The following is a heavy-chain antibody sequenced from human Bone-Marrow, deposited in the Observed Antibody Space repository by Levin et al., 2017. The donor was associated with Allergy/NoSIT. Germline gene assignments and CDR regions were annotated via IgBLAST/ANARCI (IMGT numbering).Heavy chain of an antibody. CDR2: ISIRNTYI. Sequence: GESLKISCVASGFTFTDYFMNWVRQAPGKGLEWVSTISIRNTYISYTDSVKGRFTISRDNAKNSISLHMTDLRVDDTAVYYCARDEGHRGDYNYGMDVWGQGTAVTVSS. CDR1: GFTFTDYF. J-gene: IGHJ6*02. V-gene: IGHV3-21*01. D-gene: IGHD2-21*01. CDR3: ARDEGHRGDYNYGMDV.